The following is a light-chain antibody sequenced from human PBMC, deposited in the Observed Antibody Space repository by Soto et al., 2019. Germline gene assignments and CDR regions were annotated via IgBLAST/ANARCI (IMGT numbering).Light chain of an antibody. Sequence: QSVLTQPASVSGSPGQSITLSCTGTSSDVGAYKYVSWYLHTPDKAPRLMIYEVSNRPSGVSNRFSGSKSGNTASLSISGLQAEDEAVYYCSSYTSSSTLGVVFGGGTKLTVL. CDR3: SSYTSSSTLGVV. V-gene: IGLV2-14*01. J-gene: IGLJ2*01. CDR1: SSDVGAYKY. CDR2: EVS.